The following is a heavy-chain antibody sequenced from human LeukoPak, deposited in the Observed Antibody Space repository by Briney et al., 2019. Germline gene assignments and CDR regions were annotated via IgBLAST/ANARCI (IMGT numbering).Heavy chain of an antibody. V-gene: IGHV3-23*01. J-gene: IGHJ6*03. CDR2: ISGGGGST. Sequence: GGSLRLSCAASGFTFSSYAMSWVRQAPGKGLEWVSAISGGGGSTYYADSVRGRFTISRDTSTNTLYLQMNSLRDEDKAVYYWAKETGDRPGYYYYMDVWGKGTTVTISS. D-gene: IGHD7-27*01. CDR3: AKETGDRPGYYYYMDV. CDR1: GFTFSSYA.